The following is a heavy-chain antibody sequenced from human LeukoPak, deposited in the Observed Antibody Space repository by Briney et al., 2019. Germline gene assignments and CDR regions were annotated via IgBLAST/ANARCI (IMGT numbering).Heavy chain of an antibody. J-gene: IGHJ4*02. CDR3: ARAWDTAMVLQVDY. D-gene: IGHD5-18*01. CDR2: INTNTGNP. CDR1: GYSFTSYA. Sequence: GESLKISCKGSGYSFTSYAMNWVRQAPGQGLEWMGWINTNTGNPTYAQGFTGRFVFSLDTSVSTAYLQISSLKAEDTAVYYCARAWDTAMVLQVDYWGQGTLVTVSS. V-gene: IGHV7-4-1*02.